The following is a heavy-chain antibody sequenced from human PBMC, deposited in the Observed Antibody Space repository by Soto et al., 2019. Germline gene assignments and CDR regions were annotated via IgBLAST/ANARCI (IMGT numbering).Heavy chain of an antibody. CDR2: ISFDGSNK. J-gene: IGHJ4*02. Sequence: PGGSLRLSCAASGFTFSSYGMHWVRQTPDKRLEWVALISFDGSNKYYADSVKGRFTISRDNSKSTLYLQMNNLRPEDTAVYYCGKSQWQLLRVFDYWGQGTLVTVSS. CDR3: GKSQWQLLRVFDY. V-gene: IGHV3-30*18. CDR1: GFTFSSYG. D-gene: IGHD1-26*01.